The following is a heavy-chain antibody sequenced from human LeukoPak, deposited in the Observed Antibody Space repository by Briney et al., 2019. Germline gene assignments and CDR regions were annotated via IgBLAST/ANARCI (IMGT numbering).Heavy chain of an antibody. CDR3: ARDQFGLLGGIDY. V-gene: IGHV4-39*06. Sequence: SETLSLTCSVSTRSNSSISYFWGWLRQPPGKGLEWIGSIYYSGNTYYNPSLKSRATNSLDTSNNQDLLKLSSVTTADTAVYFCARDQFGLLGGIDYWGQGTLVTVSP. CDR1: TRSNSSISYF. CDR2: IYYSGNT. D-gene: IGHD6-13*01. J-gene: IGHJ4*02.